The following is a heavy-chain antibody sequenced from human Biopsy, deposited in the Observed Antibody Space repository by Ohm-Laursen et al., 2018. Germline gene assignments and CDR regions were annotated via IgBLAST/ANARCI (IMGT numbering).Heavy chain of an antibody. V-gene: IGHV1-46*01. J-gene: IGHJ3*01. CDR3: ARQGSGILTGSPAPDDDPQGAFDV. Sequence: ASVKVSCKASGYSFTSYYMHWVRQAPGQGLEWMGMINPSGSTTSYPQIFQGRVTMTRDTSKSTVYMELSSLRSEDTAVYYCARQGSGILTGSPAPDDDPQGAFDVWGQGTMVTVSS. CDR2: INPSGSTT. D-gene: IGHD3-9*01. CDR1: GYSFTSYY.